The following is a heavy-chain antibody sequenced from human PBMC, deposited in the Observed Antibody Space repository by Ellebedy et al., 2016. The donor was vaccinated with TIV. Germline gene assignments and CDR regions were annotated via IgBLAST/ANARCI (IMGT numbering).Heavy chain of an antibody. CDR3: TRGPSRPRWGSSSAYSDY. D-gene: IGHD6-6*01. CDR2: ISWNSGSI. J-gene: IGHJ4*02. V-gene: IGHV3-9*01. Sequence: SLKISXAASGFTFDDYAMHWVRQAPGKGLEWVSGISWNSGSIGYADSVKGRFTISRDNAKNSLYLQMNSLKTEDTAVYYCTRGPSRPRWGSSSAYSDYWGQGTLVTVSS. CDR1: GFTFDDYA.